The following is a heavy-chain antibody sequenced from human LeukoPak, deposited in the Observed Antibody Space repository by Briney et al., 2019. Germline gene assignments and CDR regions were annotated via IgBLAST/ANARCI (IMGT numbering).Heavy chain of an antibody. CDR1: GGSISSRNW. V-gene: IGHV4-4*02. Sequence: PSGTLSLTCAVSGGSISSRNWWTWVRQPPGKGLEWIGSIYHSGSTYYNPSLKSRVTISVDTSKNQFSLKLSSVTAADTAVYYCASWVRYDRGGYWGQGTLVTVSS. CDR2: IYHSGST. J-gene: IGHJ4*02. D-gene: IGHD3-22*01. CDR3: ASWVRYDRGGY.